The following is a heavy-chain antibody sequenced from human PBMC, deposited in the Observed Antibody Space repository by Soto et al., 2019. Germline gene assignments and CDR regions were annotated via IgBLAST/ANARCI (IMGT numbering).Heavy chain of an antibody. D-gene: IGHD3-3*01. Sequence: QVQLVESGGGVVQPGRSLRLSCAASGFTFSSYGMHWVRQAPGKGLEWVAVISYDGSNKYYADSVKGRFTISRENSKNPLYRQMNSLQAEDTAVYYCAKGANYDFWSGYYGGGGEKYYFDYWGQGTLVTVSS. V-gene: IGHV3-30*18. CDR2: ISYDGSNK. CDR3: AKGANYDFWSGYYGGGGEKYYFDY. CDR1: GFTFSSYG. J-gene: IGHJ4*02.